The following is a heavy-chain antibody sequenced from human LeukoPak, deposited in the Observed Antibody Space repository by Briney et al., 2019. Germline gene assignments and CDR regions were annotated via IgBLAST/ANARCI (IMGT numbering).Heavy chain of an antibody. D-gene: IGHD2-2*01. V-gene: IGHV4-59*01. CDR2: IYYSGGT. J-gene: IGHJ5*02. CDR1: GGSISSYY. CDR3: ARGYCSSTSCQRGHNWFDP. Sequence: PSETLSLTCTVSGGSISSYYWSWIRQPPGKGLEWIGYIYYSGGTNYNPSLKGRVTISVDTSKNQFSLKLSSVTAADTAVYYCARGYCSSTSCQRGHNWFDPWGQGTLVTVSS.